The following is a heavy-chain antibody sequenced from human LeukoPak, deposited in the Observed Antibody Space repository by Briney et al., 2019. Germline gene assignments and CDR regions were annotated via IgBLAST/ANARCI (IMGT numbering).Heavy chain of an antibody. CDR1: GFTFSNAW. D-gene: IGHD3-22*01. Sequence: PGGSLRLSCAASGFTFSNAWMSWVRQAPGKGLEWVGRIKSKTDGGTTDYAAPVKGRFTISRDDSKNTLYLQMNSLKTEGTAVYYCTTDRITMIVVPPSAFGIWGQGTMVTVSS. CDR3: TTDRITMIVVPPSAFGI. J-gene: IGHJ3*02. CDR2: IKSKTDGGTT. V-gene: IGHV3-15*01.